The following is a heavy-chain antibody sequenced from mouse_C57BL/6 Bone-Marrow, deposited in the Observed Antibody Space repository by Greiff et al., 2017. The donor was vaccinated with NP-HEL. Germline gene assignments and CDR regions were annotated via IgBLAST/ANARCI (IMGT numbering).Heavy chain of an antibody. Sequence: VKLQQSGAELVRPGASVTLSCKASGYTFTDYEMHWVKQTPVHGLEWIGAIDPETGGTAYNQKFKGKAILTADKSSSTAYMELRSLTSEDSAVYYCTRRTLITTVGANFDYWGQGTTLTVSS. CDR3: TRRTLITTVGANFDY. CDR1: GYTFTDYE. D-gene: IGHD1-1*01. V-gene: IGHV1-15*01. CDR2: IDPETGGT. J-gene: IGHJ2*01.